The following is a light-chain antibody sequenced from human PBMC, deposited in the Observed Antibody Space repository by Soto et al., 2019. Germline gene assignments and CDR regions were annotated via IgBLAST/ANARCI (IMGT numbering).Light chain of an antibody. CDR3: CSYAGSNTFMV. J-gene: IGLJ2*01. V-gene: IGLV2-11*01. Sequence: QSALTQPRSVSGSPGQSVTISCTGTSSDVGSYNYVSWYQQLPGKAPKLMIHDVTERPSGVPDRFSGSKSGNTASLTISGLQAEDEADYYCCSYAGSNTFMVFGGGTKLTVL. CDR2: DVT. CDR1: SSDVGSYNY.